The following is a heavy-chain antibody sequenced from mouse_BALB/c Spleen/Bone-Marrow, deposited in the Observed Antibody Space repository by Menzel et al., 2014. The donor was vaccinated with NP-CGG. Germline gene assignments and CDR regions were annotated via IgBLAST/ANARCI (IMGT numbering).Heavy chain of an antibody. J-gene: IGHJ4*01. V-gene: IGHV14-3*02. Sequence: VQLQQSGAELVKPGASVKLSCTASGFNTKDTYMHWVKQRPEQGLEWIGRIDPANANTKYDPKFQGKATITADTSSNTAYLQLGSLTSEDTAVYYCALYYGDVMDYWGQGTSVTVSS. CDR3: ALYYGDVMDY. CDR1: GFNTKDTY. D-gene: IGHD1-1*01. CDR2: IDPANANT.